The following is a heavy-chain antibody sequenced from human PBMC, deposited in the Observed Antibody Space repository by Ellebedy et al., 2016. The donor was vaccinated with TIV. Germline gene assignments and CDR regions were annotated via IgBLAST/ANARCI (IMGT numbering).Heavy chain of an antibody. Sequence: MPSETLSLTCGVSGGSINSDNYWSWVRQPPGKGLEWIGYIHYTGSTNYNPSLKSRVTISVDTSKNQFSLKLSSVTAADTAVYYCASGRWLPLPGSWGQGTLVTVSS. V-gene: IGHV4-61*01. J-gene: IGHJ5*02. CDR1: GGSINSDNY. CDR2: IHYTGST. CDR3: ASGRWLPLPGS. D-gene: IGHD5-24*01.